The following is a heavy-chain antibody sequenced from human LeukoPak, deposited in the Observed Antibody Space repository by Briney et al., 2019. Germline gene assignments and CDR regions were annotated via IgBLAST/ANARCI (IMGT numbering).Heavy chain of an antibody. CDR2: INPNTGGA. CDR1: GYTFTAHY. V-gene: IGHV1-2*02. CDR3: AXXXXXXXTKTLGYHWFDP. J-gene: IGHJ5*02. D-gene: IGHD2-8*01. Sequence: ASVKVSCKASGYTFTAHYLHWVRQAPGQGLEWMGWINPNTGGAKYAQKFQGRLTMTRDTSINTVYMGLSRLRSDDTAVYFCAXXXXXXXTKTLGYHWFDPWGQGTLVTVSS.